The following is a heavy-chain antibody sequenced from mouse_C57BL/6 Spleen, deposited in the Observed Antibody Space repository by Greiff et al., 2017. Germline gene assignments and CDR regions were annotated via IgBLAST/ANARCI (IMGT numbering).Heavy chain of an antibody. CDR2: ISGGGGNT. CDR3: ARQAAWFAY. Sequence: EVQRVESGGGLVKPGGSLKLSCAASGFTFSSYTMSWVRQTPEKRLEWVATISGGGGNTYYPDSVKGRFTISRDNAKNTLYLQMSSLRSEDTALYYCARQAAWFAYWGQGTLVTVSA. CDR1: GFTFSSYT. J-gene: IGHJ3*01. V-gene: IGHV5-9*01.